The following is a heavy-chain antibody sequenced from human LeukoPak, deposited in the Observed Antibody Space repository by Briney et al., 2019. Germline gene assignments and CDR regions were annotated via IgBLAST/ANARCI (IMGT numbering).Heavy chain of an antibody. Sequence: SETLSLTCTVSGGSISSYYWGWIRQPPGKGLEWIGSIYYSGSTYYNPSLKSRVTISVDTSKNQFSLKLSSVTAADTAVYYCARCLRTYYGSGSRTYYYGMDVWGQGTTVTVSS. CDR1: GGSISSYY. CDR3: ARCLRTYYGSGSRTYYYGMDV. J-gene: IGHJ6*02. V-gene: IGHV4-39*07. D-gene: IGHD3-10*01. CDR2: IYYSGST.